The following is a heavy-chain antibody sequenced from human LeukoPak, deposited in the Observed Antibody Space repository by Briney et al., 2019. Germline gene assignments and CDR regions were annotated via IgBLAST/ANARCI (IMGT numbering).Heavy chain of an antibody. D-gene: IGHD5-12*01. V-gene: IGHV3-23*01. Sequence: GGSLRLSCTASGFTFDDYAMSWVRQAPGKGLEWVSAVGGSGVTTSYADSVKGRFTISRDNSKNTLYLQMNSLRADDTALYYCAKPRGDSGYDPFLIHSWGQGTLVTVSS. CDR1: GFTFDDYA. CDR2: VGGSGVTT. J-gene: IGHJ4*02. CDR3: AKPRGDSGYDPFLIHS.